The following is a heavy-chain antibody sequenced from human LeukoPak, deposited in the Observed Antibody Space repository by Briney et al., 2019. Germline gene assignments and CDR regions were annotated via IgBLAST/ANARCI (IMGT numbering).Heavy chain of an antibody. CDR2: INPNSGGT. CDR3: ARENWNNYWFDP. D-gene: IGHD1/OR15-1a*01. J-gene: IGHJ5*02. Sequence: GASVKVSCKASGYTFTGYYMHWVRQAPGQGLEWMGWINPNSGGTNYAQKFQGRVTMTRDTSISTAYMELSSLRSEDTAVYYCARENWNNYWFDPWGQGTLVTVSS. V-gene: IGHV1-2*02. CDR1: GYTFTGYY.